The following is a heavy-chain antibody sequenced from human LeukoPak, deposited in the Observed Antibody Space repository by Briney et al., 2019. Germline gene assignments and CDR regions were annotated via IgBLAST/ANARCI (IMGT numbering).Heavy chain of an antibody. Sequence: GGSLRLSCAVSGFTFSSYVMSWVRQAPGKGLEWVSAISGSGGSTYYADSVKGRFTISRDNSKNTLYLQMNSLRAEDTAVYYCAKGDQHLVLGGYFDCWGQGSLVTVSS. D-gene: IGHD6-13*01. J-gene: IGHJ4*02. CDR3: AKGDQHLVLGGYFDC. V-gene: IGHV3-23*01. CDR2: ISGSGGST. CDR1: GFTFSSYV.